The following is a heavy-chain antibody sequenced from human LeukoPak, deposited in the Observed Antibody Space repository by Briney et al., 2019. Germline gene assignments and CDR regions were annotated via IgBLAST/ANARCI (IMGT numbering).Heavy chain of an antibody. J-gene: IGHJ4*02. D-gene: IGHD3-22*01. V-gene: IGHV3-53*01. Sequence: GGSLRLSCAASGFTVSSNYMSWVRQAPGKGLEWVSVIYSGGSTYYADSVKGRFTISRDNSKNTLYLQINSLRAEDTAVYYCASYDSSGYYPLWGQGTLVTVSS. CDR3: ASYDSSGYYPL. CDR1: GFTVSSNY. CDR2: IYSGGST.